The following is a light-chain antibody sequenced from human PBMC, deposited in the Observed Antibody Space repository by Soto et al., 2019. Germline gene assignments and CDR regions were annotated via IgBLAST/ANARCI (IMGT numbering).Light chain of an antibody. V-gene: IGKV3-20*01. Sequence: EVVMAQSPYTLFVSLGEGATLSCRASQSVSSHLAWYQHKPGQAPRLLIYGASTRASGIPDRFSGSGSGTDFTLTISRLEPEDFAVYYCQQYGSSLLTFGGGTKVDIK. CDR2: GAS. J-gene: IGKJ4*01. CDR3: QQYGSSLLT. CDR1: QSVSSH.